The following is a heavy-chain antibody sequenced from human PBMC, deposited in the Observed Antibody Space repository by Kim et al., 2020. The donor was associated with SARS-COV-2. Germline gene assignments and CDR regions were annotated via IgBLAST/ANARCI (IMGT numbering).Heavy chain of an antibody. CDR3: AKTPDIVAASAFSVFDY. V-gene: IGHV3-23*01. J-gene: IGHJ4*02. Sequence: AKGRFTISRDTSKSTLYLQMNSLRAEDTAVYYCAKTPDIVAASAFSVFDYWGQGTLVTVSS. D-gene: IGHD5-12*01.